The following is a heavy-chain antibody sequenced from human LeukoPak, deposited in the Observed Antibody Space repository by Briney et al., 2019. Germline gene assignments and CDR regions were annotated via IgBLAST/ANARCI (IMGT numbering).Heavy chain of an antibody. CDR3: TTAAGYNYGQY. Sequence: PGGSLRLFCAASGLTVSSNYMNWVRQAPGKGLEWVSALYIGGNTYYADSVRGRFTISRDNSKNTLYLQMNSLRAEDTAIYYCTTAAGYNYGQYWGQGTLVTVSS. V-gene: IGHV3-53*01. CDR1: GLTVSSNY. D-gene: IGHD5-18*01. CDR2: LYIGGNT. J-gene: IGHJ4*02.